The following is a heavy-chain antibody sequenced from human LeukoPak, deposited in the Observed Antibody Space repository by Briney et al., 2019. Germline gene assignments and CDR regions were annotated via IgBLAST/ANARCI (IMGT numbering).Heavy chain of an antibody. CDR1: GFTFSSYW. V-gene: IGHV3-7*01. CDR3: ARYDYVWGSYRPHFDY. J-gene: IGHJ4*02. CDR2: IKQDGSEK. D-gene: IGHD3-16*02. Sequence: GGSLRLSCAASGFTFSSYWMSWVRQAPGKGLEWVANIKQDGSEKYYVDSVKGRFTISRDNAKNSLYLQMNSLRAEDTAVYYCARYDYVWGSYRPHFDYWGQGTLVTVSS.